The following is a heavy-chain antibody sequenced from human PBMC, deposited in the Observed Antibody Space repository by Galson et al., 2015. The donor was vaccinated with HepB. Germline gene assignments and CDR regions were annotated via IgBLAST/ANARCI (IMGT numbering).Heavy chain of an antibody. CDR2: IKGKTDGGTT. Sequence: SLRLSCAASGFTFNNAWMSWVRQAPGKGLEWVGRIKGKTDGGTTDYAAPVKGRFTISRDDSKNTLYLQTNSLKTEDTAVYYCTTRGYSYGHRFAFDIWGQGTMVTVSS. J-gene: IGHJ3*02. CDR1: GFTFNNAW. V-gene: IGHV3-15*01. D-gene: IGHD5-18*01. CDR3: TTRGYSYGHRFAFDI.